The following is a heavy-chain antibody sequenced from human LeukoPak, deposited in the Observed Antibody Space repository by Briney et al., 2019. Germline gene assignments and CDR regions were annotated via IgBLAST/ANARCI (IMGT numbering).Heavy chain of an antibody. Sequence: ASVKVSCKASGYTFTSYYMHWVRHAPGQGLEWMGIINPIGGSTSYAQKFQGRVTMTRDTSTSTVYMELSSLRSEDTAVYYCARGAYEILSGWSLYCFDYWGQGTLVTVSS. CDR3: ARGAYEILSGWSLYCFDY. V-gene: IGHV1-46*01. J-gene: IGHJ4*02. CDR2: INPIGGST. D-gene: IGHD3-3*01. CDR1: GYTFTSYY.